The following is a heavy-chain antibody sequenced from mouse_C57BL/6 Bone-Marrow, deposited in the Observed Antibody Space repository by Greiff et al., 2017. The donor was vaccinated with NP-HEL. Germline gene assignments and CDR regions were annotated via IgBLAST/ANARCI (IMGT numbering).Heavy chain of an antibody. CDR1: GFNIKDDY. Sequence: DVQLQESGAELVRPGASVKLSCTASGFNIKDDYMHWVKQRPEQGLEWIGWIDPENGDTEYASKFQGKATITADTSSNTAYLQLSSLTSEDTAVYYCTCIYYDYDERRFDYWGQGTTLTVSS. CDR2: IDPENGDT. V-gene: IGHV14-4*01. J-gene: IGHJ2*01. CDR3: TCIYYDYDERRFDY. D-gene: IGHD2-4*01.